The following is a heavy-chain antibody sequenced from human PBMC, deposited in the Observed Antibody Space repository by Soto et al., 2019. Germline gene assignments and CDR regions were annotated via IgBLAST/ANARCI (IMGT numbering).Heavy chain of an antibody. V-gene: IGHV3-23*01. D-gene: IGHD5-12*01. Sequence: EVQLLESGGGLVQPGGSLRLSCAASGFTFSTYAMSWVRQAPGKGLEWVSTISGSGGSRYYADSVKGRFTISRDNFKNTVYLQMNSLRAEDTAVYYCGKDQGSGYETYFDYWGQGILITGSS. CDR1: GFTFSTYA. CDR2: ISGSGGSR. J-gene: IGHJ4*02. CDR3: GKDQGSGYETYFDY.